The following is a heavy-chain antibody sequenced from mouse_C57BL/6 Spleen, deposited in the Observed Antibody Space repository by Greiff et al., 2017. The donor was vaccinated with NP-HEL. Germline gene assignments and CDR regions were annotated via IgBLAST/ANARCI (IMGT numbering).Heavy chain of an antibody. CDR1: GYAFTNYL. J-gene: IGHJ3*01. V-gene: IGHV1-54*01. CDR2: INPGSGGT. D-gene: IGHD2-4*01. CDR3: ARSRDYDKGFAY. Sequence: VQLQQSGAELVRPGTSVKVSCKASGYAFTNYLIEWVKQRPGQGLEWIGVINPGSGGTNYNEKFKGKATLTADKSSSTAYLQLSSLTSEDAAVYFGARSRDYDKGFAYWDQGTLVTVSA.